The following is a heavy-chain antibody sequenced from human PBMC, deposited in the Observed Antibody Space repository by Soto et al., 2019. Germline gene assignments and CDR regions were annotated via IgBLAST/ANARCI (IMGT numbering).Heavy chain of an antibody. CDR2: IIPIFGTA. D-gene: IGHD6-6*01. CDR3: ARAGRGSSFLDYYGMDV. Sequence: SVKVSCKASGGTFSSYAISWVRQAPGQGLEWMGGIIPIFGTANYAQKFQGRVTITADESTSTAYMELSSLRSEDTAVYYCARAGRGSSFLDYYGMDVWGQGTTVTVSS. CDR1: GGTFSSYA. V-gene: IGHV1-69*13. J-gene: IGHJ6*02.